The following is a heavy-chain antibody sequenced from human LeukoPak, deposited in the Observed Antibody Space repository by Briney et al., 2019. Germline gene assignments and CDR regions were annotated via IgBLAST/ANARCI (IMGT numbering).Heavy chain of an antibody. CDR3: ADGGTTTIFTSGGD. Sequence: PGGSLRLSCAASGFTFSSYWMSWVRQAPGKGLEWVSGISASGTYTDYAGSVKGRFTISRDNSRYTLYLQMNNLRADDTAVYYCADGGTTTIFTSGGDWGQGTLVTVSS. V-gene: IGHV3-23*01. D-gene: IGHD3-3*01. J-gene: IGHJ4*02. CDR2: ISASGTYT. CDR1: GFTFSSYW.